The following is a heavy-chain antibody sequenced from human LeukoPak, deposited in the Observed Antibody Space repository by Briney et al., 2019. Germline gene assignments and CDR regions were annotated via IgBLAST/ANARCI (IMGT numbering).Heavy chain of an antibody. V-gene: IGHV3-30*01. CDR3: ARAAIPLTYYYGSGSYYQRDYYYYYMDV. D-gene: IGHD3-10*01. CDR1: GFTFSSYA. Sequence: GVSLRLSCAASGFTFSSYAMHWVRQAPGKGLEGGAVISCGGSNKYYADSVKGRFTISRDNSKNTLYQQMNSQRTEDTAVYYCARAAIPLTYYYGSGSYYQRDYYYYYMDVWGKGTTVTVPS. CDR2: ISCGGSNK. J-gene: IGHJ6*03.